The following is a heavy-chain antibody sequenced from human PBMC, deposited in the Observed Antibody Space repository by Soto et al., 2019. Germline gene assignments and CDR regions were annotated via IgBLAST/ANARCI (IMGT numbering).Heavy chain of an antibody. CDR2: ISGYNGNT. Sequence: ASVKVSCKASGYTFTTFNIIWVRQAPGQGLEWMGWISGYNGNTNYAQRLQGRVTMTTDTSTSTAYMELRSLRSDDTAVYYCARDLYSGYDFIGYWGQGTLVTVSS. CDR3: ARDLYSGYDFIGY. D-gene: IGHD5-12*01. V-gene: IGHV1-18*01. J-gene: IGHJ4*02. CDR1: GYTFTTFN.